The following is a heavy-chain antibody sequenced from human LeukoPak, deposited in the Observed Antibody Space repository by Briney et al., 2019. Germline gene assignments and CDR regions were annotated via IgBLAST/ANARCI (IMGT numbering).Heavy chain of an antibody. D-gene: IGHD3-10*01. J-gene: IGHJ3*02. CDR2: ISYDGSNK. CDR3: AKEGYYGSGRTSFDI. V-gene: IGHV3-30*18. CDR1: GFTFSSYG. Sequence: PGGSLRLSCAASGFTFSSYGMHWVRQAPGKGLEWVAVISYDGSNKYYADSVKGRFTISRDNSKNTLYLQMNSLRAEDTAVYYCAKEGYYGSGRTSFDIWGQGTMVTVSS.